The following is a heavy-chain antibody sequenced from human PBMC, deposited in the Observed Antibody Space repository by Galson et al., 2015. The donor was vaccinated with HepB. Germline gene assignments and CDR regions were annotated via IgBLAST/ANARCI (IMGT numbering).Heavy chain of an antibody. Sequence: SLRLSCAASGFTFSSYAMSWVRQAPGKGLEWVSAISGSGGSTYYSDSVKGRFTISRDNSKNTLYLQMNSLRAEDTAVYYCAKDPREGHNWNDADFDYWGQGTLVTVSS. J-gene: IGHJ4*02. CDR3: AKDPREGHNWNDADFDY. CDR1: GFTFSSYA. V-gene: IGHV3-23*01. CDR2: ISGSGGST. D-gene: IGHD1-1*01.